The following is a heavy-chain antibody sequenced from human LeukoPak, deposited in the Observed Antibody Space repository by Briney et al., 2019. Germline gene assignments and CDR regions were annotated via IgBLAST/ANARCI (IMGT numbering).Heavy chain of an antibody. CDR1: GFTFSSYA. D-gene: IGHD3-10*01. CDR2: ISGSGGST. CDR3: AKSYGSGSYYNAPHGRNV. Sequence: PGGSLRLSCAASGFTFSSYAMSWVRQAPGKGLEWVSAISGSGGSTYYADSVKGRFTISRDNSKNTLYLQMNSLRAEDTAVYYCAKSYGSGSYYNAPHGRNVWGQGTTVTVSS. V-gene: IGHV3-23*01. J-gene: IGHJ6*02.